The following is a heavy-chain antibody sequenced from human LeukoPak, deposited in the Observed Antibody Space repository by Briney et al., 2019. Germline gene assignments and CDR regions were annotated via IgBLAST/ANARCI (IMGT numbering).Heavy chain of an antibody. CDR3: ARDGESFIAAAGTALDY. V-gene: IGHV1-2*02. Sequence: ASVKVSCKASGYTFTGYYMHWVRQAPGQGLEWMGWINPNSGGTNYAQKFRGRVTMTRDTSISTAYMELNRLRSEDTAVYYCARDGESFIAAAGTALDYWGQGTLVTVSS. J-gene: IGHJ4*02. CDR1: GYTFTGYY. D-gene: IGHD6-13*01. CDR2: INPNSGGT.